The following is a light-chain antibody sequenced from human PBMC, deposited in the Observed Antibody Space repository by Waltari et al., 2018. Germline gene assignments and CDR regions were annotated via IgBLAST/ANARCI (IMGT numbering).Light chain of an antibody. CDR1: QSVLYSSNNKNY. CDR2: WAS. V-gene: IGKV4-1*01. J-gene: IGKJ2*01. CDR3: QQYYSTPYT. Sequence: DIVMTQSPDSLAVSLGERATINCKSSQSVLYSSNNKNYLAWYQQKPGQPPNLLIYWASTREPGVPDRFSGSGSGTDFTLTIRSLQAEDVAVYYCQQYYSTPYTFGQGTKLEIK.